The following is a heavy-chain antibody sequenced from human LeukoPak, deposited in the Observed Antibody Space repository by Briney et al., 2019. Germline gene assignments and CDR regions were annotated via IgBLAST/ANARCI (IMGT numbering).Heavy chain of an antibody. CDR2: IYYSGST. Sequence: KSSETLSLTCTVSGGSISSYYWSWIRQPPGKGLEWIGYIYYSGSTNYNPSLKSRVTISVDTSKNQFSLKLSSVTAADTAVYYCARSYYHSSGSHYLVDYWGQGTLVTVFS. D-gene: IGHD3-22*01. CDR1: GGSISSYY. V-gene: IGHV4-59*01. J-gene: IGHJ4*02. CDR3: ARSYYHSSGSHYLVDY.